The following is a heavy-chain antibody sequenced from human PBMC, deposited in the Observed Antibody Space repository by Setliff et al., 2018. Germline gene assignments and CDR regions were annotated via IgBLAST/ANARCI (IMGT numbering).Heavy chain of an antibody. D-gene: IGHD3-10*01. CDR1: GYTFTTYA. J-gene: IGHJ6*03. CDR3: ARGSRFGTIVYRGDYYMDV. CDR2: INTNTGNP. V-gene: IGHV7-4-1*02. Sequence: ASVKVSCKASGYTFTTYAISWMRQAPGQGLEWMGWINTNTGNPSYAQGFTGRFVFSLDTPVSTAYLQISSLKSEDSAVYYCARGSRFGTIVYRGDYYMDVWGKGTTGTV.